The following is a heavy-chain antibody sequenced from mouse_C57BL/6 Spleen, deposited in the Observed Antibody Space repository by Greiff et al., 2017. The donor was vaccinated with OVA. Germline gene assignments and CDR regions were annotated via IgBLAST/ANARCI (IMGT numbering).Heavy chain of an antibody. D-gene: IGHD1-1*01. CDR1: GYTFTSYW. CDR3: TMGVITTVVARNY. V-gene: IGHV1-5*01. Sequence: DVQLQESGTVLARPGASVKMSCKTSGYTFTSYWMHWVKQRPGQGLEWIGAIYPGNSDTSYNQKFKGKAKLTAVTSASTAYMELSSLTNEDSAVYYCTMGVITTVVARNYWGQGTTLTVSS. CDR2: IYPGNSDT. J-gene: IGHJ2*01.